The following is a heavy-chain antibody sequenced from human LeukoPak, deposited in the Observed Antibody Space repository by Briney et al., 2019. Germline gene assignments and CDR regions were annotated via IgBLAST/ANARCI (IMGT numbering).Heavy chain of an antibody. Sequence: GGSLRLSCAASGFTFSSYGMHWVRQAPGKGLEWVSYISSSSSTIYYADSVKGRFTISRDNAKNSLYLQMNSLRAEDTAVYYCARSSSPGAFDIWGQGTMVTVSS. D-gene: IGHD6-13*01. CDR1: GFTFSSYG. CDR3: ARSSSPGAFDI. CDR2: ISSSSSTI. J-gene: IGHJ3*02. V-gene: IGHV3-48*01.